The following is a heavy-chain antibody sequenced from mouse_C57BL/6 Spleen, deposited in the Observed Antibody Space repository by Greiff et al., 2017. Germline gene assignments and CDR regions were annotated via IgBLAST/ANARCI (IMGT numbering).Heavy chain of an antibody. CDR3: ARAGGFTTVVATGFDY. D-gene: IGHD1-1*01. V-gene: IGHV3-6*01. J-gene: IGHJ2*01. CDR2: ISYDGSN. Sequence: VQLQQSGPGLVKPSQSLSLTCSVTGYSITSGYYWNWIRQFPGNKLEWMGYISYDGSNNYNPSLKNRISITRDTSKNQFFLKLNSVTTEDTATYYCARAGGFTTVVATGFDYWGQGTTLTVSS. CDR1: GYSITSGYY.